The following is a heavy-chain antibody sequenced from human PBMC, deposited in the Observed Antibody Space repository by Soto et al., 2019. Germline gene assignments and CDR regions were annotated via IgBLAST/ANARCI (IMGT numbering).Heavy chain of an antibody. J-gene: IGHJ6*02. CDR1: GYTFTSYG. CDR2: ISAYNGNK. CDR3: ARDQYYDFWSGYKDYYYYGMDV. V-gene: IGHV1-18*01. Sequence: QVQLVQSGAEVKKPGASVKVSCKASGYTFTSYGIIWVRQAPGQGLEWMGWISAYNGNKNYAQKLQGRVTMTTDTYTSTAYLELRSRRSDDTVVYYCARDQYYDFWSGYKDYYYYGMDVWGQGTTVTVSS. D-gene: IGHD3-3*01.